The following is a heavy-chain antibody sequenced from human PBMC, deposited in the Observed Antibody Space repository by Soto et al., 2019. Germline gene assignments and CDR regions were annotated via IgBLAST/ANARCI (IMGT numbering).Heavy chain of an antibody. Sequence: GASVKVSCKASGYTFTSYYMHWVRQAPGQGLEWMGGIIPIFGTANYAQKFQGRVTITADESTSTAYMELSSLRSEDTAVYYCARDIVVVGAATIDYYYYGMDVWGQGTKVTVSS. CDR1: GYTFTSYY. CDR2: IIPIFGTA. J-gene: IGHJ6*02. CDR3: ARDIVVVGAATIDYYYYGMDV. D-gene: IGHD2-15*01. V-gene: IGHV1-69*13.